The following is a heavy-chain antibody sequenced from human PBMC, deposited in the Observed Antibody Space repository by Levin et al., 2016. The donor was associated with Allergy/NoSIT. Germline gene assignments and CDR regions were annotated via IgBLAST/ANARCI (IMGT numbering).Heavy chain of an antibody. CDR2: ITYDGSNK. V-gene: IGHV3-30*04. D-gene: IGHD5-12*01. J-gene: IGHJ6*02. Sequence: WIRQPPGKGLEWMSFITYDGSNKYYADSMKGRFTISRDNSKNTLYLQMNSLRAEDTAVYYCARVVDIVATITYGMDVWGQGTTVTVSS. CDR3: ARVVDIVATITYGMDV.